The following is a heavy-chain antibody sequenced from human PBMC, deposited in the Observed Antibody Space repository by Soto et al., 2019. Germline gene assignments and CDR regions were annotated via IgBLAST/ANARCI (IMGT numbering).Heavy chain of an antibody. CDR3: ARGGTFYEDY. CDR2: IYYSGST. D-gene: IGHD3-22*01. CDR1: GGSISSGGYY. J-gene: IGHJ4*02. Sequence: SATLSLTCTVSGGSISSGGYYWSWIRQHPGKGLEWIGYIYYSGSTYYNPSLKSRVTISVDTSKNQFSLKLSSVTAADTAVYYCARGGTFYEDYWGQGTLVPVSS. V-gene: IGHV4-31*03.